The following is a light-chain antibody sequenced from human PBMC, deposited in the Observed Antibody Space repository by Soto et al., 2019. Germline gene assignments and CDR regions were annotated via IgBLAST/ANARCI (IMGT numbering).Light chain of an antibody. CDR3: QQVNSFPLT. CDR1: QGIKSW. Sequence: DIQMTQSPSXVSASVGDRVTITCRASQGIKSWLAWYQHKPGKAPKVLIFAASSLQSGVPSRFSGSGSGTDFTLTISNLQPEDFATYFCQQVNSFPLTFGGGTKVDIK. J-gene: IGKJ4*01. V-gene: IGKV1-12*01. CDR2: AAS.